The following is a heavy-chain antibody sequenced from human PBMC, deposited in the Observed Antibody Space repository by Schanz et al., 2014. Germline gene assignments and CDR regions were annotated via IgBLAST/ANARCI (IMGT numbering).Heavy chain of an antibody. Sequence: QVQLVQSGAEVKKPGASVKVSCKASGYTFTSYYMHWVRQAPGQGLEWMGWMNSKTGNTGYAQRFQGRFTMTRNTSITTAYLELSSLRSGDTAVYYCTKGRTFGRWGQGTLVTVSS. V-gene: IGHV1-8*02. D-gene: IGHD3-16*01. CDR3: TKGRTFGR. CDR1: GYTFTSYY. J-gene: IGHJ4*02. CDR2: MNSKTGNT.